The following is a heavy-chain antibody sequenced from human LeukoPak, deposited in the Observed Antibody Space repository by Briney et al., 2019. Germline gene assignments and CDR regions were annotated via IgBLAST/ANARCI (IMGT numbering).Heavy chain of an antibody. J-gene: IGHJ4*02. Sequence: SVNVSCKASGDTISSDGITWVRQPPGQGLEWMGGIMPSFHKSDYGKKSQSRVTLSADESTSTAYMELRSLRSEDTAVYYCAREGLFTMVRRGTLDNWGQGTLVTVSS. D-gene: IGHD3-10*01. CDR1: GDTISSDG. CDR2: IMPSFHKS. CDR3: AREGLFTMVRRGTLDN. V-gene: IGHV1-69*01.